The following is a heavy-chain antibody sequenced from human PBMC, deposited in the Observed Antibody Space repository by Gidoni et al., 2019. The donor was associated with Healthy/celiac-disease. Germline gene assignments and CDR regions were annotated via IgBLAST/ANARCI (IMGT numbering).Heavy chain of an antibody. Sequence: EVQLVESGGGLVQPGGSLRLSCAASGFTFSSYSMNWVRQAPGKGLEWVSYISSSSSTIYYADSVKGRFTISRDNAKNSLYLQMNSLRAEDTAVYYCARDNCSGGSCYLFDYWGQGTLVTVSS. V-gene: IGHV3-48*01. CDR3: ARDNCSGGSCYLFDY. J-gene: IGHJ4*02. CDR1: GFTFSSYS. CDR2: ISSSSSTI. D-gene: IGHD2-15*01.